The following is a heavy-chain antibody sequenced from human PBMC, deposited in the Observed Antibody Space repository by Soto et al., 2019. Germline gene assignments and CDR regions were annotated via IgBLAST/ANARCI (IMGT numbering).Heavy chain of an antibody. CDR2: ISSSSSYI. D-gene: IGHD5-18*01. CDR1: GYTFSSYS. CDR3: ARDQVDTAMVRPMDV. J-gene: IGHJ6*02. V-gene: IGHV3-21*01. Sequence: PGGSLRLSCAASGYTFSSYSMNGVRQAPGKGLEWVSSISSSSSYIYCADSVKGRFTISRDNAKNSLYLQMNSLRAEDTAVYYCARDQVDTAMVRPMDVWGQGTTVTVSS.